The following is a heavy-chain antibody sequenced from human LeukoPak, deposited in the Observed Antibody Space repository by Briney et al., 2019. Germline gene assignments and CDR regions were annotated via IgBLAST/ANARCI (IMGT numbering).Heavy chain of an antibody. D-gene: IGHD3-10*01. CDR1: GFTFSSYS. V-gene: IGHV3-21*01. CDR2: ISSSSSYI. CDR3: ARDGLYGSGSYYFDY. Sequence: GGSLRLSCAASGFTFSSYSMNWVRQAPGKGLEWFSSISSSSSYIYYADSVKGRFTISRDNAKNSLYLQMNSLRAEDTAVYYCARDGLYGSGSYYFDYWGQGTLVTVSS. J-gene: IGHJ4*02.